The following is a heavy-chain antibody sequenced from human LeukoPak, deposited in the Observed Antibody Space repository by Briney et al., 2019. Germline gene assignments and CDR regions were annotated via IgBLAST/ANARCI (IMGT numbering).Heavy chain of an antibody. CDR1: GGSISNYY. V-gene: IGHV4-59*08. CDR3: ARHERHDGTSPTAWFDP. CDR2: IYNSAGT. D-gene: IGHD5-24*01. Sequence: SETLSLTCSVSGGSISNYYWSWIRQPPGKGLEWIGFIYNSAGTTYSPSLKSRVTISLDTSKNQFSLRLSSVTAADTAVYYCARHERHDGTSPTAWFDPWGRGTLVTVSS. J-gene: IGHJ5*02.